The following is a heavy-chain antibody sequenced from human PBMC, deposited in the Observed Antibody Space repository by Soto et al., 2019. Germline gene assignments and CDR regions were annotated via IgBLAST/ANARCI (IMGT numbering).Heavy chain of an antibody. V-gene: IGHV2-5*01. CDR1: GFSLTTHGMG. CDR3: AQSPGYYTDSRGQKAGAFDT. Sequence: QITLKESGPTLVKPTQTLTLTCTFSGFSLTTHGMGVGWVRQPPGKALESLALIYGKADKYYNPSLESRLTSTKDTSKIQVVLTVPNIDPVAIGSYFCAQSPGYYTDSRGQKAGAFDTWGHGTLVTVS. CDR2: IYGKADK. J-gene: IGHJ3*02. D-gene: IGHD3-22*01.